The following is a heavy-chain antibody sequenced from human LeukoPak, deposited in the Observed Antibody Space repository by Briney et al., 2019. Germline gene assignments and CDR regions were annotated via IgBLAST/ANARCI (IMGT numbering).Heavy chain of an antibody. Sequence: GGSLGLSCAASGFTFSSYGMHWVRQAPGKGLEWVAVIWYDGSNKYYADSVKGRFTISRDNSKNTLYLQMNSLRAEDTAVYYCARDAPLRYFDWLSYGMDVWGQGTTVTVSS. V-gene: IGHV3-33*01. CDR2: IWYDGSNK. J-gene: IGHJ6*02. CDR1: GFTFSSYG. D-gene: IGHD3-9*01. CDR3: ARDAPLRYFDWLSYGMDV.